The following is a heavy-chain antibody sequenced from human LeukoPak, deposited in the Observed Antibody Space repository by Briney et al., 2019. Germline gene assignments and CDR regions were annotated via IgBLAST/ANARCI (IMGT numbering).Heavy chain of an antibody. D-gene: IGHD3-22*01. V-gene: IGHV3-20*04. CDR3: ARAYDTSGYYYVGFHY. CDR2: INWNGGST. CDR1: GFTFDDYG. J-gene: IGHJ4*02. Sequence: PGGSLRLSCVASGFTFDDYGMSWVRQAPGKGLEWVSGINWNGGSTAYADSVKGRFTISRDNANNSLYLQMNSLRAGDTALYYCARAYDTSGYYYVGFHYWGQGTLVTVSS.